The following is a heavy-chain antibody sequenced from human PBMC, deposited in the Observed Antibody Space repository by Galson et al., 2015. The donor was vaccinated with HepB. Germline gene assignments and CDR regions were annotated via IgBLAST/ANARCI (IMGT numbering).Heavy chain of an antibody. CDR3: VRSSNFDT. CDR2: IKTDGSST. J-gene: IGHJ4*02. V-gene: IGHV3-74*01. Sequence: SLRLSCAASGFTFSSYWMHWVRQAPGKGLVWVSRIKTDGSSTSYADSVKGRFTISRDNAKNTVYLEMNSLRTEDTSIYYCVRSSNFDTWGQGTLVTVSS. CDR1: GFTFSSYW. D-gene: IGHD2-2*01.